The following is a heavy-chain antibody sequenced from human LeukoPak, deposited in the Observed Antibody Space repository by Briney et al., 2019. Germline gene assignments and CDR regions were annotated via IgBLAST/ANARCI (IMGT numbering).Heavy chain of an antibody. CDR2: INHSVST. V-gene: IGHV4-34*01. CDR3: ASRPLLRAFDI. J-gene: IGHJ3*02. D-gene: IGHD2-15*01. CDR1: GGSISSYY. Sequence: SETLSLTCTVSGGSISSYYWSWIRQPPGKGLEWIGEINHSVSTNYNPSLKSRVTISVDTSKNQFSLKLSSVTAADTAVYYCASRPLLRAFDIWGQGTMVTVSS.